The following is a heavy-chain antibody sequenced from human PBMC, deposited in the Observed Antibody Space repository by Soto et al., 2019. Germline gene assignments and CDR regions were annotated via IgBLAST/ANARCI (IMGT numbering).Heavy chain of an antibody. D-gene: IGHD4-17*01. Sequence: QVQLQESGPGLVKPSGTLSLTCAVSGDSISNSNWWSWVRQPPGKGLEWIGEIYHSGSSNYNPSLKSRVAISVDKSKHQFSLKLTSMTAADTAVYYCAATLSTVYFDYWGQGTLVTVSS. CDR1: GDSISNSNW. V-gene: IGHV4-4*02. CDR2: IYHSGSS. J-gene: IGHJ4*02. CDR3: AATLSTVYFDY.